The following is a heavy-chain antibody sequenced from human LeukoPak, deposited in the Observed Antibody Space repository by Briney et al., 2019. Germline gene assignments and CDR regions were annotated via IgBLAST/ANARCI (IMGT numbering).Heavy chain of an antibody. CDR2: IKPDGSEK. J-gene: IGHJ4*02. CDR1: GFTFSDSW. CDR3: ARDLGWQQYDY. D-gene: IGHD5-24*01. V-gene: IGHV3-7*04. Sequence: ERSLRLSCAASGFTFSDSWMNWVRQAPGKGLEWVAFIKPDGSEKYYVDSVKGRFTISRDNAKKSLYLQMNSLRAEDTAVYYCARDLGWQQYDYWGQGTLVTVSS.